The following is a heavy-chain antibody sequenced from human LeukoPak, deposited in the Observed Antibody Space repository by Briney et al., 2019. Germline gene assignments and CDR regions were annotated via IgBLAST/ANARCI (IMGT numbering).Heavy chain of an antibody. D-gene: IGHD1-1*01. CDR1: GFTFTSYY. V-gene: IGHV3-7*01. Sequence: PGGSLRLSCAASGFTFTSYYMSWVRQAPGKGLEWVVNIKKDGSEKYEVNSVTSRFTISKANAKNTLYLQMNSLSAEDTAVYYCPRGGGSTGDYYYYYMDVWGKGTTVTISS. J-gene: IGHJ6*03. CDR3: PRGGGSTGDYYYYYMDV. CDR2: IKKDGSEK.